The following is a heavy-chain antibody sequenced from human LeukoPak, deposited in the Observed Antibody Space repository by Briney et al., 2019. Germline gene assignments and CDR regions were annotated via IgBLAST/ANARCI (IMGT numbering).Heavy chain of an antibody. V-gene: IGHV3-66*01. J-gene: IGHJ4*02. CDR1: GFTFSSYP. D-gene: IGHD6-13*01. CDR2: IYSGGNT. Sequence: GGSLRLSCAASGFTFSSYPMYWVRQTPGKGLEWVSVIYSGGNTYYADSVKGRFTISRDNSKNTLFLQMSSLIAEDTAVYYCARVLYSSSWSLSFFDYWGQGTLVTVSS. CDR3: ARVLYSSSWSLSFFDY.